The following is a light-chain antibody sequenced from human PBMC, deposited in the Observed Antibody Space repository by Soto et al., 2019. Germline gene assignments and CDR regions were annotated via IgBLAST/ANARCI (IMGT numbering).Light chain of an antibody. CDR1: QSVLYSSNNKNY. CDR3: QQYYSTPPT. J-gene: IGKJ3*01. CDR2: WAS. Sequence: DSVMTQSPDALAVSLGERATINCKCSQSVLYSSNNKNYLAWYQQKPGQPPKLLIYWASTRESGVPDRFSGSGSGTDFTLTISSLQAEDVAVYYCQQYYSTPPTFGPGTKVDIK. V-gene: IGKV4-1*01.